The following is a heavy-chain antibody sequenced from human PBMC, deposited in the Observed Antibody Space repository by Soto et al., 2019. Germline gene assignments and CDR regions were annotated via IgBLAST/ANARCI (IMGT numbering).Heavy chain of an antibody. CDR3: ARQRTSVVTQAYFDV. V-gene: IGHV4-39*01. D-gene: IGHD2-21*02. Sequence: SETMSLTCSVSGGSISSPSYYWGWIRQPPGKGLEWIGSIYYSGNTYYNPSLKSRVTIFVDTSRNQFSLKLKSVTAADTALYFCARQRTSVVTQAYFDVWGPGSLVTVSS. CDR1: GGSISSPSYY. CDR2: IYYSGNT. J-gene: IGHJ4*02.